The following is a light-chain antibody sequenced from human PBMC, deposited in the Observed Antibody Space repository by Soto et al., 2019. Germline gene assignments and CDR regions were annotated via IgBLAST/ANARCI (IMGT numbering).Light chain of an antibody. J-gene: IGKJ1*01. CDR2: EAS. CDR1: QNINKW. CDR3: QQYKSYST. V-gene: IGKV1-5*03. Sequence: DIQMTQSPSTLSASVGDRVTITCRASQNINKWLAWYQQKPGKATKLLIYEASTLEGGVPSRFSGSGSGTEFTLTISSLQPDDFATYWCQQYKSYSTFGQGTKMDSK.